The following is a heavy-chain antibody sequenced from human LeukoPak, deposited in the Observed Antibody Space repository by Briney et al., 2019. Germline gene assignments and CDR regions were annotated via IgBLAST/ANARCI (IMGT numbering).Heavy chain of an antibody. CDR2: IYYSGST. D-gene: IGHD1-26*01. CDR1: GGSISSGGYF. Sequence: SETLSLTCTVSGGSISSGGYFWSWIRQPPGKGLEWIGSIYYSGSTYYNPSLKSRVTTSVDTSKNQFSLKLSSVTAADTAVYYCAREHSGGSYYYYYYYGMDVWGQGTTVTVSS. V-gene: IGHV4-39*07. J-gene: IGHJ6*02. CDR3: AREHSGGSYYYYYYYGMDV.